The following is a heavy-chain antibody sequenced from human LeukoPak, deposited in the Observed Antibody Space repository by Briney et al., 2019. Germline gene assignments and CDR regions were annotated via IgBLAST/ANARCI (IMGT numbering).Heavy chain of an antibody. CDR2: IIPIFGTA. Sequence: ASVKVSCKASGGTFSSYAISWVRQAPGQGLEWMGGIIPIFGTANYAQKFQGRVTITTDESTSTAYMELSSLRSEDTAVYYCARDRLDIVPSGYYYYYYMDLWGKGTTVTVYS. CDR1: GGTFSSYA. D-gene: IGHD2-2*03. J-gene: IGHJ6*03. CDR3: ARDRLDIVPSGYYYYYYMDL. V-gene: IGHV1-69*05.